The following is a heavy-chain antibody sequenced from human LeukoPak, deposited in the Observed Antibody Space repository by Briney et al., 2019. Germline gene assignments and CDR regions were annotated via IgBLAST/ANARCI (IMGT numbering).Heavy chain of an antibody. D-gene: IGHD4-17*01. CDR2: ISYIGST. J-gene: IGHJ3*02. CDR1: DDSFSSHY. Sequence: SETLSLTCAVSDDSFSSHYWTWIRQPPGKGLEWIGYISYIGSTNYNPSLKSRVTISIDTSKNQFSLKLSSATAADTAVYYCARDLVTVTKGFDIWGQGTMVSVSS. V-gene: IGHV4-59*11. CDR3: ARDLVTVTKGFDI.